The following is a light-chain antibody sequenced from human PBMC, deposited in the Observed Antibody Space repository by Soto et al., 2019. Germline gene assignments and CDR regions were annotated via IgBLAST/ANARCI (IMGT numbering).Light chain of an antibody. V-gene: IGLV2-14*03. CDR2: DII. CDR1: SSDVGAYIF. J-gene: IGLJ3*02. CDR3: VSFTSSSTLV. Sequence: QSALTQPASVSGSPGQSITISCTGTSSDVGAYIFVSWYQQHPGKAPKLMIYDIINRPSGVSNRFSGSKSGNTASLTISGLQAEDEADYYCVSFTSSSTLVFGGGTKLTVL.